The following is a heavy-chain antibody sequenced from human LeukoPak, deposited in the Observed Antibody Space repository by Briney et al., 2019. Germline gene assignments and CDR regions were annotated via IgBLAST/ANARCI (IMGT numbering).Heavy chain of an antibody. J-gene: IGHJ6*03. V-gene: IGHV3-21*01. CDR3: ARDHGVWFGDHYMDV. D-gene: IGHD3-10*01. CDR1: GFTFSSYS. Sequence: PGGSLRLSCAASGFTFSSYSMNWVRQAPGKGLEWVSSISSSSSYIYYADSVKGRFTISRDNAKNSLYLQMNSLRAEDTAVYYCARDHGVWFGDHYMDVWGKGTTVTVSS. CDR2: ISSSSSYI.